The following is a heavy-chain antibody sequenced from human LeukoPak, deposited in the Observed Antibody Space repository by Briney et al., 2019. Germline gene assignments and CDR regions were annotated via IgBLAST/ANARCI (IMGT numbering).Heavy chain of an antibody. D-gene: IGHD2-2*01. CDR1: GFTVNSFS. V-gene: IGHV3-23*01. CDR3: AKDRCSSTSCPPYYYYYYGMDV. Sequence: GGSLRLSCAASGFTVNSFSMSWIRQAPGKGLEWVSAISGSGGSTYYADSVKGRFTISRDNSKNTLYLQMNSLRAEDTAVYYCAKDRCSSTSCPPYYYYYYGMDVWGQGTTVTVSS. CDR2: ISGSGGST. J-gene: IGHJ6*02.